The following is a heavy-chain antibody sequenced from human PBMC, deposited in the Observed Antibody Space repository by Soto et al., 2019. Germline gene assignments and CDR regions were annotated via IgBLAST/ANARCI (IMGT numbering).Heavy chain of an antibody. D-gene: IGHD5-18*01. Sequence: QVQLQESGPGLVKPSQTLSLTCTVSGGSISSGGYYWSWIRQHPGKGLEWIGYIYYSGSTYYNPSLKSRVTISVDTSKNQFSLKLSSVTAADTAVYYCARSLTGRYTAMVSGFDYWGQGTLVTVSS. CDR3: ARSLTGRYTAMVSGFDY. CDR2: IYYSGST. V-gene: IGHV4-31*03. J-gene: IGHJ4*02. CDR1: GGSISSGGYY.